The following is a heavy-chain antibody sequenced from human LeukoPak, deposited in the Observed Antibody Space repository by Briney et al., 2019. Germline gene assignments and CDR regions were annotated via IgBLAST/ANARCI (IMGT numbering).Heavy chain of an antibody. CDR1: GFTFSYYY. D-gene: IGHD3-10*01. CDR3: SWGSRSYYPKYFDS. J-gene: IGHJ4*02. V-gene: IGHV3-7*04. Sequence: PGGSLRLSCVASGFTFSYYYMTWVRQAPGKGLEWVANIKQDGSEKYYVDSVKGRFTISRDNAKNSLYLQMDSLRAEDTAVYYCSWGSRSYYPKYFDSWGQGTQVTVSS. CDR2: IKQDGSEK.